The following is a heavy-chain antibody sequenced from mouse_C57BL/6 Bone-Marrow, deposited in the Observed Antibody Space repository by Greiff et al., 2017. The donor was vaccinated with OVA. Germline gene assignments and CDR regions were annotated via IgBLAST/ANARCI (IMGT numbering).Heavy chain of an antibody. Sequence: VQLQQSGAELVRPGTSVKMSCKASGYTFTNYWIGWAKQMPGHGLEWIGDIYPGGGYTNYNEKFKGKATLTADKSSSTAYMQFSSLTSEDSAIYYCARRGDDAMGYWSQGTSVTVSS. CDR3: ARRGDDAMGY. D-gene: IGHD3-3*01. J-gene: IGHJ4*01. CDR1: GYTFTNYW. V-gene: IGHV1-63*01. CDR2: IYPGGGYT.